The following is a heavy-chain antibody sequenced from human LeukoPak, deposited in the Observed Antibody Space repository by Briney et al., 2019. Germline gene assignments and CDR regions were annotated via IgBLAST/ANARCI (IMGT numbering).Heavy chain of an antibody. CDR2: IYYSGST. D-gene: IGHD6-6*01. CDR3: ARDDGGSSSSRYYYYMDV. CDR1: GGSISSTNYY. J-gene: IGHJ6*03. Sequence: SETLSLTCTVSGGSISSTNYYWGWIRQPPGKGLEWIGSIYYSGSTYYNPSLKSRVTISVDTSKNQFSLKLSSVTAADTAVYYCARDDGGSSSSRYYYYMDVWGKGTTVTVPS. V-gene: IGHV4-39*02.